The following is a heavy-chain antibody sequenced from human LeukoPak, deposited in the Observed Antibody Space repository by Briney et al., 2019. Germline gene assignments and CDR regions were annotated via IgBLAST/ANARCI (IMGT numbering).Heavy chain of an antibody. CDR3: AKAGGWYREIDY. Sequence: SGGSLRLSCAASGFTFDDYAMHWVRQAPGKGLEWVSGISWNSGSIGYADSVKGRFTISRDNAKNSLYLQMNSLRAEDTALYYCAKAGGWYREIDYWGQGTLVTVSS. V-gene: IGHV3-9*01. D-gene: IGHD6-19*01. J-gene: IGHJ4*02. CDR2: ISWNSGSI. CDR1: GFTFDDYA.